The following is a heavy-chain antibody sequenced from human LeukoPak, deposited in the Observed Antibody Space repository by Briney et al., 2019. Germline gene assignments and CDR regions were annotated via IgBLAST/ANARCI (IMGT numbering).Heavy chain of an antibody. D-gene: IGHD6-13*01. Sequence: ASVKVSCKASGYTFTGYYMHWVRQAPGQGLEWMGWINPNSGGTNYAQKFQGRVTMTRDTSISTAYMELSRLRSDGTAVYYCARRGSSWYYFDYWGQGTLVTVSS. CDR1: GYTFTGYY. CDR3: ARRGSSWYYFDY. J-gene: IGHJ4*02. V-gene: IGHV1-2*02. CDR2: INPNSGGT.